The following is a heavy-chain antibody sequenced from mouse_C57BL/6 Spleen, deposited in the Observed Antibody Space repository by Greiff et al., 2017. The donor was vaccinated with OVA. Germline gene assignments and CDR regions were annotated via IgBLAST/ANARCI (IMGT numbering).Heavy chain of an antibody. CDR2: ISSGGSYT. CDR3: ARVEHEESFDV. V-gene: IGHV5-6*01. CDR1: GFTFSSYG. J-gene: IGHJ1*03. Sequence: EVMLVESGGDLVKPGGSLKLSCAASGFTFSSYGMSWVRQTPDKRLEWVATISSGGSYTYYPDSVKGRFTISRDNAKNTLYLQMSSLKSDDTAMYYCARVEHEESFDVWGTGTTVTVSS.